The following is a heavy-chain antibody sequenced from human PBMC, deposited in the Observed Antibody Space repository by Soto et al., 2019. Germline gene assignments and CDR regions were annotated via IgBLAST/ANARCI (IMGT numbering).Heavy chain of an antibody. CDR1: GGSISSSSYY. D-gene: IGHD3-9*01. CDR3: ARGGYYDILTGYYRIEYFQH. J-gene: IGHJ1*01. Sequence: SETLSLTCTVSGGSISSSSYYWGWIRQPPGKGLEWIGSIYYSGSTYYNPSLKSRVTISVDTSKNQFSLKLSSVTAADTAVYYCARGGYYDILTGYYRIEYFQHWGQGTLVTVSS. CDR2: IYYSGST. V-gene: IGHV4-39*01.